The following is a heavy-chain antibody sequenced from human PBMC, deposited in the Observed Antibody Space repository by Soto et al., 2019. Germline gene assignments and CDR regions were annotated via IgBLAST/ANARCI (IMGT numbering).Heavy chain of an antibody. CDR3: ASAGEMATVDY. Sequence: QVQLVESGGGVVQPGRSLRLSCAASGFTFSSYGMHWVRQAPGKGLEWVAVIWYDGSNKYYADSVKGRFTISRDNSKHPLYLQMNSLRAEDTAVYYCASAGEMATVDYWGQGTLVTVSS. CDR2: IWYDGSNK. V-gene: IGHV3-33*01. D-gene: IGHD5-12*01. J-gene: IGHJ4*02. CDR1: GFTFSSYG.